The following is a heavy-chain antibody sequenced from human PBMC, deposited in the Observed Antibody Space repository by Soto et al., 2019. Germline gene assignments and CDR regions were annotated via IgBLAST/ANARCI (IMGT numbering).Heavy chain of an antibody. V-gene: IGHV3-23*01. D-gene: IGHD2-2*01. CDR1: EFTFSSYA. CDR2: ITGSGGST. J-gene: IGHJ6*02. CDR3: AIVRSSSYELLPRIYYGMDV. Sequence: PXGSLRLSCAASEFTFSSYAMSWIRQAPGKGLEWISPITGSGGSTYYADSVKGRFTISRDNSKNTLYLQMNSLRAEDTAVYSCAIVRSSSYELLPRIYYGMDVWGQGTTVTVSS.